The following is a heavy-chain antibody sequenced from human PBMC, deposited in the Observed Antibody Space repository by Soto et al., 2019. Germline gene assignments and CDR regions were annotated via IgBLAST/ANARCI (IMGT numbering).Heavy chain of an antibody. CDR3: ARGNSGRYVDYFDY. V-gene: IGHV1-69*12. Sequence: QVQLVQSGAEVKKPGSSVKVSCKASGGTFSSYAISWVRQAPGQGLEWMGGIIPIFGTANYAQKFQGRVTITADESTSTAHRELSRLRSEDTAVYYCARGNSGRYVDYFDYWGQGTLVTVSS. CDR2: IIPIFGTA. D-gene: IGHD1-26*01. J-gene: IGHJ4*02. CDR1: GGTFSSYA.